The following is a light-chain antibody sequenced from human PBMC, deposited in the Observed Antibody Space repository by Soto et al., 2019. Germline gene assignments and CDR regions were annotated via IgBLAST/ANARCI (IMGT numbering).Light chain of an antibody. J-gene: IGLJ3*02. CDR1: RSNIGNNA. V-gene: IGLV1-44*01. CDR2: NNN. Sequence: QSVLTQPPSASGTPGQRVTISCSGSRSNIGNNAVSWYQQFPGTAPKLLIYNNNQRPSGVPGRFSGSKSGTSASLAISGLQSEDEADYYSATWDDSLNARGVFGGGTKLTVL. CDR3: ATWDDSLNARGV.